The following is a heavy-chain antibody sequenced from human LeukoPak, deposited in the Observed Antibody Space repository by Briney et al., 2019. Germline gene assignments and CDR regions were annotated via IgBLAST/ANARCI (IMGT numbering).Heavy chain of an antibody. Sequence: GASVKVSCKASGYTFTSYGISWVRQAPGQGLEWMGWISAYNGNTNYAQKLQGRVTMTTDTSTSTAYTELRSLRSDDTAVYYCARSMRGWNWFDPWGQGTLVTVSS. CDR3: ARSMRGWNWFDP. CDR2: ISAYNGNT. CDR1: GYTFTSYG. J-gene: IGHJ5*02. V-gene: IGHV1-18*01.